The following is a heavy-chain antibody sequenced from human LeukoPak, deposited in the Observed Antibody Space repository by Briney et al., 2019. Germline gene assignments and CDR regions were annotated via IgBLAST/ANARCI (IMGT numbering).Heavy chain of an antibody. J-gene: IGHJ4*02. V-gene: IGHV6-1*01. D-gene: IGHD6-13*01. CDR2: TYYRSKWYT. CDR3: AREGWASSRGSPDY. Sequence: SQTLSLTCAISGDSVSSNTAAWDWIRLSPSRGLEWLGRTYYRSKWYTDYAPSVKSRITFNPDTSKNQFSLQLNSVTHEDTAMYYCAREGWASSRGSPDYWGQGTLVTVSS. CDR1: GDSVSSNTAA.